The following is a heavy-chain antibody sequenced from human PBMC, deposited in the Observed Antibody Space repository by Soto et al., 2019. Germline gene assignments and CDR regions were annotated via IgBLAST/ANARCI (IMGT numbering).Heavy chain of an antibody. CDR2: IYYSGST. Sequence: KTSETLSLTCTVSGGSVSSGSYYWSWIRQPPGKGLEWIGYIYYSGSTNYNPSLKSRVTISVDTSKNQFSLKLSSVTAAGTAVYYCARGSCSGGSCYPPDWFDPWGQGTLVTVSS. J-gene: IGHJ5*02. V-gene: IGHV4-61*01. CDR3: ARGSCSGGSCYPPDWFDP. CDR1: GGSVSSGSYY. D-gene: IGHD2-15*01.